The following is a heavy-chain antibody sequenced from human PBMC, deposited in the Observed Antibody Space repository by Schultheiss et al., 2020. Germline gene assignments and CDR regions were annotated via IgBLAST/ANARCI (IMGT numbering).Heavy chain of an antibody. J-gene: IGHJ4*02. D-gene: IGHD5-24*01. CDR3: ARRGDGYNSYGLDY. CDR1: GFTFSNYG. V-gene: IGHV3-33*01. CDR2: IWYDGSNK. Sequence: GESLKISCAASGFTFSNYGMHWVRQAPGKGLEWVAVIWYDGSNKHYADSVKGRFTISRDNSKNTLYLQMNSLRAEDTAVYYCARRGDGYNSYGLDYWGQGTLVTVSS.